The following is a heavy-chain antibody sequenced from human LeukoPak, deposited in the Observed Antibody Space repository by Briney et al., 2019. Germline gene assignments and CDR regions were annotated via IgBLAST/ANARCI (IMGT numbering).Heavy chain of an antibody. CDR2: INPSGGST. D-gene: IGHD5-12*01. J-gene: IGHJ3*02. CDR3: ATDSDIVASRGAFDI. CDR1: GYTFTSYY. Sequence: ASVKVSCKASGYTFTSYYMHWARQAPGQGLEWMGIINPSGGSTSYAQKFQGRVTMTEDTSIDTAYMELSTLKSDDTAVYYCATDSDIVASRGAFDIWGQGTLVTVSS. V-gene: IGHV1-46*01.